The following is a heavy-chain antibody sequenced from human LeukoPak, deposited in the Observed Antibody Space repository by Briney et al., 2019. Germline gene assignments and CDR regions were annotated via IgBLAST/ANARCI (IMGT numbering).Heavy chain of an antibody. CDR3: AGDYGDHDDAFDI. V-gene: IGHV4-34*01. CDR2: INHSGST. CDR1: GFTFGNAW. J-gene: IGHJ3*02. D-gene: IGHD4-17*01. Sequence: GSLRLSCAASGFTFGNAWMSWVRQPPGKGLEWIGEINHSGSTNYNPSLKSRVTISVDTSKSQFSLKLSSVTAADTAVYYCAGDYGDHDDAFDIWGQGTMVTVSS.